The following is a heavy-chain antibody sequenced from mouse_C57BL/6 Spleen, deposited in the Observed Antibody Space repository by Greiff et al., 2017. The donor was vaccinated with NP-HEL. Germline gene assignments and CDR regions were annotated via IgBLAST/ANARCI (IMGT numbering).Heavy chain of an antibody. D-gene: IGHD1-1*01. CDR3: ARRYGSNYWYFDV. CDR2: IDPSDSYT. CDR1: GYTFTSYW. Sequence: VQLQQSGAELVMPGASVKLSCKASGYTFTSYWMHWVKQRPGQGLEWIGEIDPSDSYTNYNQKFKGKSTLTVDKSSSTAYMQLSSLTSEDSAVYYCARRYGSNYWYFDVWGTGTTVTVSS. J-gene: IGHJ1*03. V-gene: IGHV1-69*01.